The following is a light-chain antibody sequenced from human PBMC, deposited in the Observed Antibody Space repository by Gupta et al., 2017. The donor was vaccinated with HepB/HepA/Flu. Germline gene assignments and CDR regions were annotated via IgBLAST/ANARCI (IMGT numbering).Light chain of an antibody. CDR1: QWISSTY. CDR2: AAS. J-gene: IGKJ2*01. CDR3: QHDYNLPVT. V-gene: IGKV3/OR2-268*02. Sequence: DIVMTQSPVTLSLFPGERATLSCRASQWISSTYLSWYQQKPGQAPRLLIYAASTRASGIPARFSGSGSETDFTLTITNLQPEDFAVYYCQHDYNLPVTFGQGTKLEIK.